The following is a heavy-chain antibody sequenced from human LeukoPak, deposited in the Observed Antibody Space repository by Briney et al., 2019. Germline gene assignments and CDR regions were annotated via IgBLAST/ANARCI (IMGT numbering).Heavy chain of an antibody. CDR2: ISSSSSYI. V-gene: IGHV3-21*01. CDR1: GFTFSSYS. J-gene: IGHJ4*02. D-gene: IGHD3-3*01. CDR3: ARDDFGVALYSDY. Sequence: PGGSLRLSCVASGFTFSSYSMNWVRQAPGKGLEWVSSISSSSSYIYYADSVKGRFTISRDNAKNSLYLQMNSLRAEDTAVYYCARDDFGVALYSDYWGQGTLVTVSS.